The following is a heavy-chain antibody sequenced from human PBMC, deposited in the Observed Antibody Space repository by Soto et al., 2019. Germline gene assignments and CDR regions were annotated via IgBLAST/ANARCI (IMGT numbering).Heavy chain of an antibody. CDR3: ARGPPNWGFDY. CDR1: GYTFTSYD. V-gene: IGHV1-8*01. CDR2: MSPNSGNA. D-gene: IGHD7-27*01. J-gene: IGHJ4*02. Sequence: QVQLVQSGAEVKKPGASVQVSCKASGYTFTSYDINWVRQATGQGLEWVGWMSPNSGNAGYAQKFQGRVTMTRTTSASTAYMELTSLRSDDTAVYYCARGPPNWGFDYWGQGTLVTVSS.